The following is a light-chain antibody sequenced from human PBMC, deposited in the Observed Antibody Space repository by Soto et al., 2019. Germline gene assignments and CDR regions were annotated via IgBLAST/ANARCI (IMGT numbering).Light chain of an antibody. CDR1: SSDVGAYNY. J-gene: IGLJ2*01. V-gene: IGLV2-14*01. CDR2: EVS. CDR3: NSYTSTTTLV. Sequence: QSVLTQPASVSGSHGQSITISCTGTSSDVGAYNYVSWFQQHPGKAPKLMIYEVSNRPSGVSNRFSGSKSGNTASLTISGLQAEDEADYYCNSYTSTTTLVFGGGTKLTVL.